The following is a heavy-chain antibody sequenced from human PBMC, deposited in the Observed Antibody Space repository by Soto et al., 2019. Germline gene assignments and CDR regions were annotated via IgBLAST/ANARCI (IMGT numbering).Heavy chain of an antibody. CDR3: ARSVLRFLEWLFDAFDI. D-gene: IGHD3-3*01. CDR1: GYTFRSYG. CDR2: INADNGNT. J-gene: IGHJ3*02. Sequence: ASVKVSCKASGYTFRSYGISWVRQAPGQGPEWMGWINADNGNTKYSQKFQGRVTITRDTSASTAYMELSSLRSEDTAVYYCARSVLRFLEWLFDAFDIWGQGTMVTVSS. V-gene: IGHV1-3*01.